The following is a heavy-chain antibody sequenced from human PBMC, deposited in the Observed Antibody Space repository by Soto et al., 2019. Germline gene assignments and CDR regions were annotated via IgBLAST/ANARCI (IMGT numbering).Heavy chain of an antibody. J-gene: IGHJ2*01. CDR2: IFLTGST. CDR1: GGSISSGNFS. V-gene: IGHV4-30-2*01. D-gene: IGHD3-3*01. CDR3: ARVKVGDLFRFNWFFDL. Sequence: SETLSLTCTVSGGSISSGNFSWTWIRQPPGKGLDWFAYIFLTGSTFYNSSLKPRVSISVDRSKNQFSLKLKSFTETDTAVYYCARVKVGDLFRFNWFFDLWGRGTLVTVSS.